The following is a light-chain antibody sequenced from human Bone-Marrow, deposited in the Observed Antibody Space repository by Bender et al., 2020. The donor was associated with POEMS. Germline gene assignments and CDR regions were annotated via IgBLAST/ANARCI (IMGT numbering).Light chain of an antibody. CDR3: SSYTTSSTWV. J-gene: IGLJ3*02. CDR1: SSDVGAYNY. Sequence: QSALTQPASVSGSPGQSITISCTGTSSDVGAYNYVSWYQQHPGKAPKLMIYDVSNRPSGVSNRFSGSKSDNTASLTIYGLQAEDEADYYCSSYTTSSTWVFGGGTKLTVL. V-gene: IGLV2-14*03. CDR2: DVS.